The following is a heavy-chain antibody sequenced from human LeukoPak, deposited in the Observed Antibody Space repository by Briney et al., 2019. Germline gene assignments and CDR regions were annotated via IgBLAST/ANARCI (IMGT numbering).Heavy chain of an antibody. CDR1: GYTFTGYY. CDR2: MNPDSGDT. J-gene: IGHJ4*02. Sequence: ASVKVSCKASGYTFTGYYTHWVRQAPGQGLEWMGRMNPDSGDTNYAQKFTGRDAMTRDTSISTAYMELSSLRSDDTAVYYCARGAAVGQTRDYWGQGTLVTVSS. CDR3: ARGAAVGQTRDY. V-gene: IGHV1-2*06. D-gene: IGHD6-13*01.